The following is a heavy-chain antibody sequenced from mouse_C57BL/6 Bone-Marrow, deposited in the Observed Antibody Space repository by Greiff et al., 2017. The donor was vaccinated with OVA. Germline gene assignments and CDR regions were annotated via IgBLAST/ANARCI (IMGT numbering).Heavy chain of an antibody. CDR1: GFNIKDDY. CDR2: IDPENGDT. J-gene: IGHJ3*01. Sequence: VQLQQSGAELVRPGASVKLSCTASGFNIKDDYMHWVKQRPEQGLEWIGWIDPENGDTEYASKFQGKATITVDTSSNTAYLQLSSLTSEDTAVYYCTTRRWFAYWGQGTLVTVSA. V-gene: IGHV14-4*01. CDR3: TTRRWFAY.